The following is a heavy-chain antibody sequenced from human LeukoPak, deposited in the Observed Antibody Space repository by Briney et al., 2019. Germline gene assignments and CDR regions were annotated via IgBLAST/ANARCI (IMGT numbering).Heavy chain of an antibody. CDR2: ISSGSSDI. D-gene: IGHD3-16*01. Sequence: GGSLRLSCTASSFTFSTYSMNGVRQSTGKALEGVSNISSGSSDIYYVDSVKGRFTISRDNAKNSLYLQMNSLRVEDTAVYYCARDGVPGGRDVWGQGTTVTVS. CDR1: SFTFSTYS. J-gene: IGHJ6*02. CDR3: ARDGVPGGRDV. V-gene: IGHV3-21*01.